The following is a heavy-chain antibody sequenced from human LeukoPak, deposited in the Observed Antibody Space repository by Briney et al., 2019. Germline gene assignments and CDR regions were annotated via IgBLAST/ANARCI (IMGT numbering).Heavy chain of an antibody. CDR1: GGSISSSSYY. V-gene: IGHV4-39*07. J-gene: IGHJ4*02. D-gene: IGHD3-10*01. CDR3: ARGGEWFGEFYFDY. Sequence: SETLSLTCTVSGGSISSSSYYWGWIRQPPGKGLEWIGSIYYSGSPYYNPSLKSRVTISVDTSKNQFSLKLSSVTAADTAVYYCARGGEWFGEFYFDYWGRGTLVTVSS. CDR2: IYYSGSP.